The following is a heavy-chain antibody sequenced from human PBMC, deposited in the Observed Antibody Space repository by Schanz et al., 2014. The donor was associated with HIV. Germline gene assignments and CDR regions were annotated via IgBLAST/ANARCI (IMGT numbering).Heavy chain of an antibody. J-gene: IGHJ4*02. CDR3: ARGTLDLEYYDSSDFYSWYLDQ. CDR2: INHSGSS. CDR1: GGSFSDYY. V-gene: IGHV4-34*02. D-gene: IGHD3-22*01. Sequence: QVQLQQWGAGLLKPSATLSLTCAVYGGSFSDYYWNWVRQSPGKGLEWIGEINHSGSSNYNPSLKGRVTISEDRSKKQFSLRLTSVTAADTAVYYCARGTLDLEYYDSSDFYSWYLDQWGQGTLVTVSS.